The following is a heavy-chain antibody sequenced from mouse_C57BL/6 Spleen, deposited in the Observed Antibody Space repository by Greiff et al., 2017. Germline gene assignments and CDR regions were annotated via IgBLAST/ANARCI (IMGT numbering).Heavy chain of an antibody. J-gene: IGHJ1*03. CDR2: IWSGGST. CDR1: GFSLTSYG. D-gene: IGHD2-1*01. CDR3: ASLPLVGYFDV. V-gene: IGHV2-2*01. Sequence: VQLQQSGPGLVQPSQSLSITCTVSGFSLTSYGVHWVRQSPGTGLEWLGVIWSGGSTDYNAAFISRLSISKDNSKSQVFFKMNSLQADDTAIYYCASLPLVGYFDVWGTGTTVTVSS.